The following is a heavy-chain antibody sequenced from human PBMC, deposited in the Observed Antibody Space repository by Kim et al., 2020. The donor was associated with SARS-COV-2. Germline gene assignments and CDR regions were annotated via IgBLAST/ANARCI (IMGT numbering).Heavy chain of an antibody. V-gene: IGHV3-9*01. CDR3: ARYDILTGENWFDP. D-gene: IGHD3-9*01. J-gene: IGHJ5*02. CDR1: GFTFGDYA. CDR2: ISWNSGSI. Sequence: GGSLRLSCAASGFTFGDYAMHWVRQAPGKGLEWFSGISWNSGSIVYADSVKGRFTISRDNAKNSLYLQMNSLRAEDTALYYCARYDILTGENWFDPWGQGTLVTVSS.